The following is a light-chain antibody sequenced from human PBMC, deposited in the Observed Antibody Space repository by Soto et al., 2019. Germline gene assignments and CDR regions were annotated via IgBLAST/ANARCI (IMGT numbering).Light chain of an antibody. V-gene: IGKV3-11*01. Sequence: EIVFTQSPATLSLSPGERATLSCRASQSVSSYLAWYQQKPGQAPRLLIYDASNRATGIPARFSGSGSGTDFTLTISSLEPEDFAVYYCQQRSNWPMYTFGQGTKVDI. CDR3: QQRSNWPMYT. J-gene: IGKJ2*01. CDR1: QSVSSY. CDR2: DAS.